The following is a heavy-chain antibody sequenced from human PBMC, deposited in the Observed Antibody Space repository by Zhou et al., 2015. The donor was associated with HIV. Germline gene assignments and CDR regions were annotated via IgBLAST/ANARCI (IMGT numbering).Heavy chain of an antibody. J-gene: IGHJ5*02. CDR2: IIPIFGTA. V-gene: IGHV1-69*01. CDR1: GGTFSSYA. D-gene: IGHD3-16*01. Sequence: QVQLVQSGAEVKKPGSSVKVSCKASGGTFSSYAISWVRQAPGQGLEWMGGIIPIFGTANYAQKFQGRVTITADESTSTAYMELSSLRSEDTAVYYCARGALDVDVRNVGYLGVRNPVGGPKGETPWV. CDR3: ARGALDVDVRNVGYLGVRNPVGGPKGETP.